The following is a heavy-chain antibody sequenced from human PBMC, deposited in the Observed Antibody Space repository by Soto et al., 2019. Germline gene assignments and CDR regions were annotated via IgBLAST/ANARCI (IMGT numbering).Heavy chain of an antibody. V-gene: IGHV3-23*01. Sequence: EVQLLEPGGGLVQPGGSLRLSCAASGITFSSYALSWVRQAPGKGLEWVSGISGSGTSIHYADSVKGRCTISRDKTKNTLSLQMNSLRADDTAVYYCAKEYGGGTSTITSYFDYWGQGTLVTVSS. CDR3: AKEYGGGTSTITSYFDY. J-gene: IGHJ4*02. CDR1: GITFSSYA. CDR2: ISGSGTSI. D-gene: IGHD5-12*01.